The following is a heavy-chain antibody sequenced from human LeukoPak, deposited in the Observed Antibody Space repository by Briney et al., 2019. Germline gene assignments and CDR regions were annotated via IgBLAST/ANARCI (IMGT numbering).Heavy chain of an antibody. CDR2: IYYSGST. CDR3: ARVDWNWYFDL. J-gene: IGHJ2*01. D-gene: IGHD3-9*01. CDR1: GGYISSYY. Sequence: PSETLSLTCTVSGGYISSYYWSWIRQPPGKGLEWIGYIYYSGSTNHNPSLKSRVTISVDTSKNQFSLKLSSVTAADTAVYYCARVDWNWYFDLWGRGTLVTVSS. V-gene: IGHV4-59*01.